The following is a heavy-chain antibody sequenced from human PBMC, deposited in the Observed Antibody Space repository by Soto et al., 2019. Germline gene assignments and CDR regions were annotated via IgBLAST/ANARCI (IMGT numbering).Heavy chain of an antibody. Sequence: PSETLSLTCTVSGGSISSYYWSWIRQPPGKGLEWIGYIYYSGSTNYNPSLKSRVTISVDTSKNQFSLKLSSVTAADTAVYYCSRCVPYSSGWYATYYYMDVWGKGTTVTVSS. J-gene: IGHJ6*03. D-gene: IGHD6-19*01. CDR3: SRCVPYSSGWYATYYYMDV. CDR1: GGSISSYY. CDR2: IYYSGST. V-gene: IGHV4-59*08.